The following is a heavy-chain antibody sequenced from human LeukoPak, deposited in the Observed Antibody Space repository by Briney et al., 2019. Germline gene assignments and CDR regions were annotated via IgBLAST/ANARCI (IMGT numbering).Heavy chain of an antibody. CDR3: AKDATEYGDSHFDC. J-gene: IGHJ4*02. Sequence: PGGPLRLSCAASGFTFRSFGMHWVRQAPAKGLEWVAVIWNDGSHEYYADSEKGRFTISRDNSRNTVYLQMNSLRAEDTAVYYCAKDATEYGDSHFDCWGQGSRVTVSS. CDR2: IWNDGSHE. CDR1: GFTFRSFG. V-gene: IGHV3-33*06. D-gene: IGHD4-17*01.